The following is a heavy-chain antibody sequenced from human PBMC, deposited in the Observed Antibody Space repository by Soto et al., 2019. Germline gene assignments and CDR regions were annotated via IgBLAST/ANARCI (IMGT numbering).Heavy chain of an antibody. CDR2: INPSGGST. V-gene: IGHV1-46*01. J-gene: IGHJ5*02. CDR1: GYPFTSYY. CDR3: ASDPAGIWGANWFDP. D-gene: IGHD3-16*01. Sequence: ASVKVSCKASGYPFTSYYMHWVRQAPGQGLEWMGIINPSGGSTSYAQKIKGRVTMTRDTSTSTVYMELSSLRSEDTAVYYCASDPAGIWGANWFDPWGQGTLVTVSS.